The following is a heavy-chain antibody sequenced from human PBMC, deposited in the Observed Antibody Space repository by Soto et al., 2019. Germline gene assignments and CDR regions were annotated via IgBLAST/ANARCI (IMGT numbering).Heavy chain of an antibody. CDR3: AIAVYPGSSGLYFDDLDI. CDR2: IRKDGSQR. CDR1: EFAFSSYW. Sequence: EVQLVESGGGLVQPGGSLTLSCAASEFAFSSYWMTWVRQAPGKGLEWVANIRKDGSQRSYLDSVRGRFTISRDNSKNAVYMPMNCLREEDTALYCCAIAVYPGSSGLYFDDLDIWGQGTMFTVSS. V-gene: IGHV3-7*05. J-gene: IGHJ3*02. D-gene: IGHD6-25*01.